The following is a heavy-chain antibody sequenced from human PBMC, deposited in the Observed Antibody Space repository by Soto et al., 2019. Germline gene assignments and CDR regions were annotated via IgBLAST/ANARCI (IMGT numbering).Heavy chain of an antibody. V-gene: IGHV3-30-3*01. CDR2: ISYDGSNK. CDR3: ARDHQGGAAAAPLRYY. Sequence: QVQLVESGGGVVQPGRSLRLSCAASGFTFSSYAMHWVRQAPGKGLEWVAVISYDGSNKYYADSVKGRFTISRDNSKNTLYLQMNSLRAEDTAVYYCARDHQGGAAAAPLRYYWGQGTLVTVSS. J-gene: IGHJ4*02. D-gene: IGHD6-13*01. CDR1: GFTFSSYA.